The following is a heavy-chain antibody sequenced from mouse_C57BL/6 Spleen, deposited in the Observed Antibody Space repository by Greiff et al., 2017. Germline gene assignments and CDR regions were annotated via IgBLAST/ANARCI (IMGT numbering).Heavy chain of an antibody. J-gene: IGHJ3*01. Sequence: DVHLVESGGDLVKPGGSLQLSCAASGFTFSSYGMSWVRQTPDKRLEWVATISSGGSYTYYPDSVKGRFTISRDNAKNTLYLQMSSLKSEDTAMYYCARHYDYDDGAWFAYGGQGTLVTGSA. V-gene: IGHV5-6*01. CDR1: GFTFSSYG. D-gene: IGHD2-4*01. CDR3: ARHYDYDDGAWFAY. CDR2: ISSGGSYT.